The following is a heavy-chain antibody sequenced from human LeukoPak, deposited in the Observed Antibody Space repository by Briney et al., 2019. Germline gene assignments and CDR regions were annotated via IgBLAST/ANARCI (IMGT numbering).Heavy chain of an antibody. D-gene: IGHD1-7*01. CDR1: GFTFNNYN. CDR2: ISSSSSYI. J-gene: IGHJ4*02. Sequence: PEGSLRLSCAASGFTFNNYNMNWVRQAPGKGLEWVSSISSSSSYIYYADSVKGRFTISRDNAKNSLYLQMNTLRAEDTAVYYCAKNGGTTTPLYFDYWGQGTLVTVSS. CDR3: AKNGGTTTPLYFDY. V-gene: IGHV3-21*01.